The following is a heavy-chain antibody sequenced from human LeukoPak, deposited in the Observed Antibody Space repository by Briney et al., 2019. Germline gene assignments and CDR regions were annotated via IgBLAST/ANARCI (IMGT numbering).Heavy chain of an antibody. J-gene: IGHJ5*02. CDR3: ARRLITGHHYNWFDP. CDR1: PGSISSSSYY. CDR2: IYYSGST. Sequence: SETLSLTCAVSPGSISSSSYYWGWIRQPPGKGLEWIGSIYYSGSTYYNPSLKSRVTISVDTSKNQFSLKLSSVTAADTAVYYCARRLITGHHYNWFDPWGQGTLVTVSS. V-gene: IGHV4-39*01. D-gene: IGHD1-20*01.